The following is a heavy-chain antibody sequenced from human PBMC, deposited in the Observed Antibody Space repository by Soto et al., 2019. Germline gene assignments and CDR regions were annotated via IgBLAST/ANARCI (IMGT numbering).Heavy chain of an antibody. CDR3: ARGGGNYDFWSGTDY. Sequence: SETLSLTCTVSGGSISSGGYYWSWIRQHPGKGLEWIGYIYYSGSTYYNPSLKSRVTISVDTSKNQFSLKLSSVTAADTAVYYCARGGGNYDFWSGTDYWGQGTLVTVSS. V-gene: IGHV4-31*03. CDR1: GGSISSGGYY. D-gene: IGHD3-3*01. CDR2: IYYSGST. J-gene: IGHJ4*02.